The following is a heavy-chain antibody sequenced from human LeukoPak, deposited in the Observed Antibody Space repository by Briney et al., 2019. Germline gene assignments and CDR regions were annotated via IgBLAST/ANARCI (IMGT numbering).Heavy chain of an antibody. V-gene: IGHV1-2*02. Sequence: ASVKVSCKASGYTFTGYYMYWVRQAPGQGLEWMGWINPNSGGTNCAQKFQGRVIMTRDTSISTAYMELSRLRSDDTAVYYCARDTSSSSSRGYFDYWGQGTLVTVSS. CDR3: ARDTSSSSSRGYFDY. CDR2: INPNSGGT. CDR1: GYTFTGYY. D-gene: IGHD6-6*01. J-gene: IGHJ4*02.